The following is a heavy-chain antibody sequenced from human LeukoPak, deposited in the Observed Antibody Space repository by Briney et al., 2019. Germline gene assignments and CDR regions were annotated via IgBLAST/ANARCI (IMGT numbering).Heavy chain of an antibody. CDR2: ISYDGSNK. Sequence: GGSLRLSCAASGFTFSSYAMHWVRQAPGKGLEWVAVISYDGSNKYYADSVKGRFTISRDNAKNSLYLQMNSLRAEDTAVYYCAFGLHWGQGTLVTVSS. CDR1: GFTFSSYA. V-gene: IGHV3-30*04. CDR3: AFGLH. J-gene: IGHJ4*02. D-gene: IGHD3-16*01.